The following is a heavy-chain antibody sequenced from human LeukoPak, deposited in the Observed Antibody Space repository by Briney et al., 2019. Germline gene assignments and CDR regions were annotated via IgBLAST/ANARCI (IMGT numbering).Heavy chain of an antibody. CDR3: ARDSRFSMRQYSPTYLFDY. CDR2: IKDSGTT. J-gene: IGHJ4*02. Sequence: ASVKVSCKASGYSFTTYHIHWVRQAPGQGLEWMGIIKDSGTTIYPQKFQGRVTMTRDTSTSTVYMELSSLRSEDTAVYYCARDSRFSMRQYSPTYLFDYWGQGTLVTVSS. D-gene: IGHD6-6*01. V-gene: IGHV1-46*01. CDR1: GYSFTTYH.